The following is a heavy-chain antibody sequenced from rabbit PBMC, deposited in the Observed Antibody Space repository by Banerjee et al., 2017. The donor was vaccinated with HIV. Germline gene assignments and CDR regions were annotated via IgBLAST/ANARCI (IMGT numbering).Heavy chain of an antibody. CDR3: ARGDYYTYGYAGYAYATGYYFNL. CDR1: GFDLSSYYW. CDR2: ISTRSSGST. V-gene: IGHV1S40*01. J-gene: IGHJ4*01. D-gene: IGHD6-1*01. Sequence: QSLEESGGDLVKPGASLTLTCKASGFDLSSYYWMYWVRQAPGKGLEWIACISTRSSGSTYYASWAKGRFTISKTSTTVTLQMTSLTAADTATYFCARGDYYTYGYAGYAYATGYYFNLWGPGTLVTVS.